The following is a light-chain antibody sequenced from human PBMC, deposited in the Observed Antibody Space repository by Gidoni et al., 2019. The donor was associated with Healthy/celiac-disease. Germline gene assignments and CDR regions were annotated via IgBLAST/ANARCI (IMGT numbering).Light chain of an antibody. CDR1: QSVSSY. Sequence: EIVLTQSPATLSFSPGERATLSCRASQSVSSYLAWYQQKPGQAPRLLIYDASNRATGIPARFSGSGSGTDFTLTISSLEPEDFAVYYCQQRSNWPRTFGQXTKLEIK. V-gene: IGKV3-11*01. CDR2: DAS. CDR3: QQRSNWPRT. J-gene: IGKJ2*01.